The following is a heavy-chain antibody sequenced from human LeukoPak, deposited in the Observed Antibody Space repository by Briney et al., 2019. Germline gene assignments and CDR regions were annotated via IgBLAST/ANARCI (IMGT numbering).Heavy chain of an antibody. D-gene: IGHD3-10*01. CDR1: GFTFSSYG. V-gene: IGHV3-30*02. CDR2: IRYDGSNK. CDR3: AKDTYYYGSGSYYNLADY. J-gene: IGHJ4*02. Sequence: PGGSLRLSCAASGFTFSSYGMHWVRQAPGKGLEWVAFIRYDGSNKYYADSVKGRFTISRDNSKNTLYLQMNNLRAEDTAVYYCAKDTYYYGSGSYYNLADYWGQGTLVTVSS.